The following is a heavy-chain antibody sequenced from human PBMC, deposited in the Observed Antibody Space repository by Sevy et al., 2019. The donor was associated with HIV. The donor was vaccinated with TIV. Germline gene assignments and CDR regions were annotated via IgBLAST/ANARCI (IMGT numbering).Heavy chain of an antibody. V-gene: IGHV3-23*01. D-gene: IGHD5-12*01. CDR2: ISASGGSI. J-gene: IGHJ4*02. Sequence: GGSLRLSCAASGFIFNSYPISWVRQAPGKGLEWVSSISASGGSIYYADSVKGRFTISRDNSKKTVDLQMNSLRAGDTAVYYCAREDSGYEYWGQGTQVTVSS. CDR1: GFIFNSYP. CDR3: AREDSGYEY.